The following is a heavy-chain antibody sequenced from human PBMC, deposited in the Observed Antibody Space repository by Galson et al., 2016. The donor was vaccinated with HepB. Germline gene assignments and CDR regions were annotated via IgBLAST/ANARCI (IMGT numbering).Heavy chain of an antibody. D-gene: IGHD3-10*01. V-gene: IGHV1-2*02. J-gene: IGHJ5*02. Sequence: SVKVSCKASGYTFNDYRMHWVRQAPGQGLEWMGWIIPHSGGTNYAQKFQGRVTLTRDTSLSTAYMELSRLRSDDTAVYSCARGVAITMIRGVGFEPWGQGTLVTVSS. CDR1: GYTFNDYR. CDR2: IIPHSGGT. CDR3: ARGVAITMIRGVGFEP.